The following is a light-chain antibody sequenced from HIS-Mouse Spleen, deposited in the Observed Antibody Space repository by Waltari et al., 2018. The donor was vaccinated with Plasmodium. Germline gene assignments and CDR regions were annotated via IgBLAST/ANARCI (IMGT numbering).Light chain of an antibody. V-gene: IGLV2-23*01. Sequence: QSALTQPASVSGSPGQSITISCTGTSSDVGSYNLVSWYQQHTGKAPKPKIYEGSQRPSGVSNRFSGSKSGNTASLTISVLQAEDEADYYCCSYAGSSTWVFGGGTKLTVL. CDR3: CSYAGSSTWV. CDR1: SSDVGSYNL. CDR2: EGS. J-gene: IGLJ3*02.